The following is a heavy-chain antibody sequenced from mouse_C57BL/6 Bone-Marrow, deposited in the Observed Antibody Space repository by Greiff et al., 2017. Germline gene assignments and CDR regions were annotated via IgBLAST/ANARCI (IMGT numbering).Heavy chain of an antibody. CDR3: TTDDYDGAWCAY. CDR1: GFNIKDDY. Sequence: EVQLQQSGAELVRPGASVKLSCTASGFNIKDDYMHWVKQRPEQGLEWIGWIDPENGDTEYASKFQGKATITADPYSNTAYLQLSSLTSEDTAVYYCTTDDYDGAWCAYWGQGTLVTVSA. V-gene: IGHV14-4*01. CDR2: IDPENGDT. D-gene: IGHD2-4*01. J-gene: IGHJ3*01.